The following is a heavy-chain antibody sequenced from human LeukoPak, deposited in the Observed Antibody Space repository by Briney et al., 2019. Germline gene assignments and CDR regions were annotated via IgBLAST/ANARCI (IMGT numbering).Heavy chain of an antibody. CDR3: AKGISVAVPDAFDA. D-gene: IGHD6-19*01. Sequence: GRSLRLFCAASGFTFDNYAMHWVRHAPGKALEWVSGISWNSCTIVYADSVRGRFTISRDNAKNSLYLQMNSLRPEDVALYFCAKGISVAVPDAFDAWGQGTMVTVSS. V-gene: IGHV3-9*03. J-gene: IGHJ3*01. CDR1: GFTFDNYA. CDR2: ISWNSCTI.